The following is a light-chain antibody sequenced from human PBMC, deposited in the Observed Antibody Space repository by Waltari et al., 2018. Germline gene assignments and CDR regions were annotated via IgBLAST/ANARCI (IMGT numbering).Light chain of an antibody. Sequence: EIVLTQSPASLSLSPGESASLSCRASQSVNTYLAWYQQKPGQPPRLLIYDASTRATGLPARFVGSGSGTDFTLTITRLEPEDFAVYYCQERSNWPGGSFGGGTKVETK. CDR2: DAS. CDR1: QSVNTY. V-gene: IGKV3-11*01. CDR3: QERSNWPGGS. J-gene: IGKJ4*01.